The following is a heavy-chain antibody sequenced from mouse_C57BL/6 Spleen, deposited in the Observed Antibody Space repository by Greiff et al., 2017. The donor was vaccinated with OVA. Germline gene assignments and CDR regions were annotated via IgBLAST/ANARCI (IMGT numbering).Heavy chain of an antibody. CDR1: GYSITSGYY. Sequence: ESGPGLVKPSQSLSLTCSVTGYSITSGYYWNWIRQFPGNKLEWMGYISYDGSNNYNPSLKNRISITRDTSKNQFFLKLNSVTTEDTATYYCARRGIYGNAMDYWGQGTSVTVSS. CDR2: ISYDGSN. CDR3: ARRGIYGNAMDY. V-gene: IGHV3-6*01. D-gene: IGHD2-1*01. J-gene: IGHJ4*01.